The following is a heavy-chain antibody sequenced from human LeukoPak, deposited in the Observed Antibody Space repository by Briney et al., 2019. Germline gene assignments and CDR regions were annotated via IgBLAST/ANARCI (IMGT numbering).Heavy chain of an antibody. D-gene: IGHD3-16*02. CDR2: INHGGST. CDR1: GGSFSGYY. CDR3: ARDSDYVWGSYRSPDY. V-gene: IGHV4-34*01. Sequence: SETLSLTCAVYGGSFSGYYWSWIRQPPGKGLEWIGEINHGGSTNYNPSLKSRVTISVDTSKNQFSLKLSSVTAADTAVYYCARDSDYVWGSYRSPDYWGQGTLVTVSS. J-gene: IGHJ4*02.